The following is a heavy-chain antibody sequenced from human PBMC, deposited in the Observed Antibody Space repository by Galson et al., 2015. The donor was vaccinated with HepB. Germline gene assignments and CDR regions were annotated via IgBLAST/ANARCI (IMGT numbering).Heavy chain of an antibody. CDR1: GYTFTAYW. D-gene: IGHD4-11*01. CDR3: ATAFDYSSTAAYYL. J-gene: IGHJ3*01. V-gene: IGHV5-51*01. Sequence: QSGAEVKKPGESLKISCKGSGYTFTAYWIGWVRQMPGKGLEWMGIIYPTDSDTRYSPSFQGQVTISADKSINTAYLQWSSLKASDTAIYYCATAFDYSSTAAYYLWGQGTMVTVSS. CDR2: IYPTDSDT.